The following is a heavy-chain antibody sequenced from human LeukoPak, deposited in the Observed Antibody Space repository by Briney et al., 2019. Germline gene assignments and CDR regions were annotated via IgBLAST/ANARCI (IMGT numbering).Heavy chain of an antibody. Sequence: ASVKVSCKASGYTFTGYYMHWVRQAPGQGLEWMGWINPKGGGTNYVQKFQGRVTMTRDTSISTAYMELSRLRSDDTAVYYCARDKGYCSGGSCSRGWFDPWGQGTLVTVSS. CDR3: ARDKGYCSGGSCSRGWFDP. CDR1: GYTFTGYY. D-gene: IGHD2-15*01. J-gene: IGHJ5*02. V-gene: IGHV1-2*02. CDR2: INPKGGGT.